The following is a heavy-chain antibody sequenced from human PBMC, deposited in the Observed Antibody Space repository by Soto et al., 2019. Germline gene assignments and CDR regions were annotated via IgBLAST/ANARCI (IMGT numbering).Heavy chain of an antibody. CDR2: ISSSSSYI. CDR1: GFTFSSYS. V-gene: IGHV3-21*01. D-gene: IGHD3-16*01. Sequence: PGGSLRLSCAASGFTFSSYSMNWVRQAPGKGLEWVSSISSSSSYIYYADSVKGRFTISRDNAKNSLYLQMNSLRAEDTAVYYCAREDGLWGDAFDIWGQGTMVTV. J-gene: IGHJ3*02. CDR3: AREDGLWGDAFDI.